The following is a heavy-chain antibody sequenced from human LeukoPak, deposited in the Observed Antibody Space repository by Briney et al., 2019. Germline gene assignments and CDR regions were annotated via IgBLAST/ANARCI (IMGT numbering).Heavy chain of an antibody. CDR3: TREWRGIASHYHGMDV. J-gene: IGHJ6*02. Sequence: TGGSLRLSCVASGFSFNTSDMYWVRQAAGGGLEWVSALGTNGDSYYLDSVKGRFTISREDGKNSLYLQMNSLRVEDTAVYYCTREWRGIASHYHGMDVWGQGTTVTVSS. D-gene: IGHD6-6*01. CDR1: GFSFNTSD. CDR2: LGTNGDS. V-gene: IGHV3-13*01.